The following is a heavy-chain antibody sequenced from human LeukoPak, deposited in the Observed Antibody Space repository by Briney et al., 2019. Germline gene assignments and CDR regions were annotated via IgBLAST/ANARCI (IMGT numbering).Heavy chain of an antibody. CDR1: AVSISSYY. V-gene: IGHV4-4*07. J-gene: IGHJ5*02. CDR2: IYTSGST. CDR3: ARIGGWFDR. Sequence: SETLSLTCSVSAVSISSYYWSWLRQPAGKGLEWFGRIYTSGSTNDNPSLKSRVTMSVDTSKNQFSLTLSSVTAADTAVYYCARIGGWFDRWGQGTLVTVSS.